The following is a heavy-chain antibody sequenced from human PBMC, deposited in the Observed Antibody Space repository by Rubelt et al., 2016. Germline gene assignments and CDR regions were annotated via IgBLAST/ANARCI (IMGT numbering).Heavy chain of an antibody. CDR2: IYSGGST. V-gene: IGHV3-66*03. CDR3: VKDDSIVVVPAAMFLELGY. D-gene: IGHD2-2*01. CDR1: GFTVSSNY. J-gene: IGHJ4*02. Sequence: EVQLVESGGGLIQPGGSLRLSCAASGFTVSSNYMSWVRQAPGKGLEWVSVIYSGGSTYYADSVKGRFTISRDNSKNTLYLQMSILRAVDTAVYYLVKDDSIVVVPAAMFLELGYWGQGTLVTVSS.